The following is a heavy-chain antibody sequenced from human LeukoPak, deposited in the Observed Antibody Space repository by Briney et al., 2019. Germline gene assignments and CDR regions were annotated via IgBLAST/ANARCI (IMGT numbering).Heavy chain of an antibody. CDR1: GFTFSSYG. J-gene: IGHJ4*02. CDR2: IWYDGSNK. CDR3: ARDREDYYVAIDY. V-gene: IGHV3-33*01. Sequence: PGRSLRLSCAASGFTFSSYGMHWVRQAPGKGLEWVAVIWYDGSNKYYADSVKGRFTISRDNSKNTLYLQMNSLRAEDTAVYYCARDREDYYVAIDYWGQGTLVTVSS. D-gene: IGHD3-10*02.